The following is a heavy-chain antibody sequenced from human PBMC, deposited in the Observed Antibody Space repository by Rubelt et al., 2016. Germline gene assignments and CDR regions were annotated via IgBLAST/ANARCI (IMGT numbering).Heavy chain of an antibody. CDR1: GFTFSSYG. Sequence: VQLVESGGGLAQPGGSLRLSCAASGFTFSSYGVHWVRQAPGKGLEWVAFIRYDGSNKYYADSVKGRFTISRDNSKNTLYLQMDSLRAEDTAVYYCARADPTVGYSSGWSISGPYYFDYWGQGTLVTVSS. J-gene: IGHJ4*02. D-gene: IGHD6-19*01. CDR3: ARADPTVGYSSGWSISGPYYFDY. CDR2: IRYDGSNK. V-gene: IGHV3-30*02.